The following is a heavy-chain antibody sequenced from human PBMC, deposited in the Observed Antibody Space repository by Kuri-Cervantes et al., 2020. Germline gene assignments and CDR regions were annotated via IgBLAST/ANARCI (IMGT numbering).Heavy chain of an antibody. CDR3: AREYSGSYSRYYGMDV. D-gene: IGHD1-26*01. CDR1: GYTFTGYY. Sequence: SVKVSCKASGYTFTGYYMHWVRQAPGQGLEWMGCINPNSGGTNYAQKFQGRVTMTRDTSTSTAYMELRRLRSDGPAGDYCAREYSGSYSRYYGMDVWGQGTTVTVSS. J-gene: IGHJ6*02. CDR2: INPNSGGT. V-gene: IGHV1-2*02.